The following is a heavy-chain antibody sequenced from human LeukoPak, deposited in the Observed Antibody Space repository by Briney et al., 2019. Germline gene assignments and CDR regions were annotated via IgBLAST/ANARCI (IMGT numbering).Heavy chain of an antibody. V-gene: IGHV1-46*01. J-gene: IGHJ4*02. CDR1: GYTFTSYY. Sequence: ASVKVSCKASGYTFTSYYMHWVRQAPGQGLEWMGIINPSGGSTSYAQKFQGRVTMTRDMSTSTVYMELSSLRSEDTAVYYCARGIGDRFRLQHVIDYWGQGTLVTVSS. D-gene: IGHD2-21*02. CDR2: INPSGGST. CDR3: ARGIGDRFRLQHVIDY.